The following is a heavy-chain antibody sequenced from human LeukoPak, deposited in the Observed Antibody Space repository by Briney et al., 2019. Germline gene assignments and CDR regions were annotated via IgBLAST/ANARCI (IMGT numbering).Heavy chain of an antibody. CDR3: ARDVVGHYSSSFDY. V-gene: IGHV1-2*02. CDR2: INPNSGGT. CDR1: GYTFTGYY. J-gene: IGHJ4*02. Sequence: ASVKVSCKASGYTFTGYYMHWVRQAPGQGFEWMGWINPNSGGTNYAQKFQGRVTMTRDTSISTAYMELSRLRSDDTAVYYCARDVVGHYSSSFDYWGQGTLVTVSS. D-gene: IGHD6-6*01.